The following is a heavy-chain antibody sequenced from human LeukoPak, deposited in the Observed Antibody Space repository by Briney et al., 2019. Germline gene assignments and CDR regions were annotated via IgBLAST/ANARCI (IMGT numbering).Heavy chain of an antibody. CDR2: ISGSGGST. D-gene: IGHD4-17*01. V-gene: IGHV3-23*01. CDR1: GFTFSSYA. J-gene: IGHJ4*02. Sequence: PGGSLRLSCAASGFTFSSYAMSWVRQAPGKGLEWVSAISGSGGSTYYADSVKGRFAISRDNSKNTLYLQMNSLRAEDTAVYYCAKDVYGDYGGLDYWGQGTLVTVSS. CDR3: AKDVYGDYGGLDY.